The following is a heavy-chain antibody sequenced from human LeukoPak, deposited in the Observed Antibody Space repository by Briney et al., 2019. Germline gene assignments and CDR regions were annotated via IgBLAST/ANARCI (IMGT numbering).Heavy chain of an antibody. D-gene: IGHD4-23*01. CDR3: GKVGGNTNS. J-gene: IGHJ4*02. CDR2: IHNSRGT. Sequence: SETLSLTCTVSGASITSDIFYWNWIRQSPGKGLEWIGAIHNSRGTSYNPSLESRLTISVDPSENKFFLEMTSVTDADTATYYCGKVGGNTNSWGQGTLVTVSS. V-gene: IGHV4-30-4*01. CDR1: GASITSDIFY.